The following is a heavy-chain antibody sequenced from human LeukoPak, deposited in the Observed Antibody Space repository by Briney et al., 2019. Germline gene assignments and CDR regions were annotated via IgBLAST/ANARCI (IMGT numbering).Heavy chain of an antibody. D-gene: IGHD3-10*01. CDR1: GGSISSYY. Sequence: SETLSLTCTVSGGSISSYYWGWIRQPPGKGLEWIGYIYYSGSTNYNPSLKSRVTISVDTSKNQFSLKLSSVTAADTAVYYCARDPLLLWFGSYYKPSYNWFDPWGQGTLVTVSS. CDR2: IYYSGST. J-gene: IGHJ5*02. V-gene: IGHV4-59*01. CDR3: ARDPLLLWFGSYYKPSYNWFDP.